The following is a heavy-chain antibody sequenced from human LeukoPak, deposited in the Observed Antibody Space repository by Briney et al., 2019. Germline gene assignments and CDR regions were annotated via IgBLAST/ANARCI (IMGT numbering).Heavy chain of an antibody. CDR3: VKSYCTNGVCYYPSDY. CDR2: IYYSGST. Sequence: SETLSLTCTVSGGSISSYYWSWIRQPPGKGLEWIGYIYYSGSTNYNPSLKSRVTISVDTSKNQFSLKLSSVTAADTAVYSRVKSYCTNGVCYYPSDYWGQGTLVTVSS. V-gene: IGHV4-59*01. CDR1: GGSISSYY. D-gene: IGHD2-8*01. J-gene: IGHJ4*02.